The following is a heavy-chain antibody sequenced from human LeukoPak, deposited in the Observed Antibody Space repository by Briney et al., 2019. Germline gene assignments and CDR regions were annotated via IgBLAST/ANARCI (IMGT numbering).Heavy chain of an antibody. CDR2: IYYSGST. Sequence: SETLSLTCTVSGGSISSSSYYWGWIRQPPGKGLEWIGSIYYSGSTYYNPSLKSRVTISVDTSKNQFSLKLNSVTAADTAIYYCARYIAVAGGYYFDYWGQGTLVTVSS. V-gene: IGHV4-39*07. CDR1: GGSISSSSYY. D-gene: IGHD6-19*01. CDR3: ARYIAVAGGYYFDY. J-gene: IGHJ4*02.